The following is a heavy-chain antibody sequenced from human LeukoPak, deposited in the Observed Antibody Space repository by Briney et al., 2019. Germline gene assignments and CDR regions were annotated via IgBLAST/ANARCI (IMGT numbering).Heavy chain of an antibody. CDR3: AKPLAGYSSAFDY. CDR2: IRYDGSNK. CDR1: GFTFSNYG. J-gene: IGHJ4*02. D-gene: IGHD5-18*01. V-gene: IGHV3-30*02. Sequence: GGSLRLSCAASGFTFSNYGVHWVRQAPGKGLEWVAFIRYDGSNKYYADSVKGRFTISRDNSKNTLYLQMDSLRAEDTAQYYCAKPLAGYSSAFDYWGQGTLVTVSS.